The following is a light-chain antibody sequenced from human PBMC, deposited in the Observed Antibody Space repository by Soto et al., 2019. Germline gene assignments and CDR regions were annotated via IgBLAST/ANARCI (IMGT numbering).Light chain of an antibody. CDR3: QQYGSSSWT. CDR2: GTA. V-gene: IGKV3-20*01. J-gene: IGKJ1*01. Sequence: EIVLTQSPGTRSLSPGERATLSCRASQSVSSSYLAWYQQKPGQAPRLLIYGTASRSTAIPDRSSGSGSGTDFTLTISRLEPEDFAVYYCQQYGSSSWTFGQGTKVDIK. CDR1: QSVSSSY.